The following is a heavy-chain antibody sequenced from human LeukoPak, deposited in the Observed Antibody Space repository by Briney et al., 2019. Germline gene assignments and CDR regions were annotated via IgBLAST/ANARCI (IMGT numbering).Heavy chain of an antibody. J-gene: IGHJ4*02. CDR2: ISAYNGNT. CDR1: GGTFDNSA. V-gene: IGHV1-18*01. CDR3: ARRVGSRIDY. Sequence: GASVKVSCKASGGTFDNSAINWVRQAPGQGLEWMGWISAYNGNTNYAQKLQGRVTMTTDTSTSTAYMELRSLRSDDTAVYYCARRVGSRIDYWGQGTLVNVSS. D-gene: IGHD1-26*01.